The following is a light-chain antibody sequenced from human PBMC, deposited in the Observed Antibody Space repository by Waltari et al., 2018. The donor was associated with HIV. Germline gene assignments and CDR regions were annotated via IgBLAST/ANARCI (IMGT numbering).Light chain of an antibody. V-gene: IGKV3-11*01. J-gene: IGKJ1*01. CDR3: HQRSTWPRT. CDR1: QSVSNY. CDR2: DAS. Sequence: EIVLTQSPATLSSSPGERATLPCRASQSVSNYLAWYQQKSGQAPRLLIYDASNRATGIPARFSASGSGTDFTLTISSLQPEDFAFYYCHQRSTWPRTFGQGTKVEIK.